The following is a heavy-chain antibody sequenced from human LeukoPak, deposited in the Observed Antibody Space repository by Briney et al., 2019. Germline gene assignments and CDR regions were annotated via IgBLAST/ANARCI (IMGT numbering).Heavy chain of an antibody. CDR3: ASRTTGY. V-gene: IGHV3-11*01. Sequence: GGSLRLSCAATGFTFKDYGMHWVRQPPGKGLEWVSYITSSGSIIYYADSVKGRFTISRDNAKNSLYLQMNSLRAEDTAVYYCASRTTGYWGQGTLVTVSS. D-gene: IGHD1-14*01. J-gene: IGHJ4*02. CDR2: ITSSGSII. CDR1: GFTFKDYG.